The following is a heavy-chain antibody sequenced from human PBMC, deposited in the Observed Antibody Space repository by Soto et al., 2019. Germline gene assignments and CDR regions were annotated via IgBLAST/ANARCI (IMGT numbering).Heavy chain of an antibody. J-gene: IGHJ2*01. CDR3: ATNTAMVTNWYCDL. D-gene: IGHD5-18*01. CDR1: GYTFINYD. V-gene: IGHV1-8*01. Sequence: ASVKVSCKASGYTFINYDVTWVRQATGQGLEWMGWMSPNSENTGFAQKFQGRVTITGDNSTSTAYMELSSLRSEDTAVYYCATNTAMVTNWYCDLWGRGSLV. CDR2: MSPNSENT.